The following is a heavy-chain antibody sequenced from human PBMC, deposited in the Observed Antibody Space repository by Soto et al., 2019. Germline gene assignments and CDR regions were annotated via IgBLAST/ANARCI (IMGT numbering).Heavy chain of an antibody. D-gene: IGHD1-20*01. CDR2: ISHDGSSE. CDR3: ARRLVGISMNLVAVDI. J-gene: IGHJ3*02. Sequence: LVESGGGVVQPGRSLRLSCEASGFTFRSYAMHWVRQVPGKGPQWVAVISHDGSSEYYADSVKGRFTISRDNFKNTLYLEMNSLTVEDSAGYYCARRLVGISMNLVAVDIWGLGTRVTVSS. CDR1: GFTFRSYA. V-gene: IGHV3-30-3*01.